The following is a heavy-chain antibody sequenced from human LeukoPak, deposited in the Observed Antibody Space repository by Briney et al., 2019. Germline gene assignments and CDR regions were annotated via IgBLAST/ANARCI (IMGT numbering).Heavy chain of an antibody. CDR2: ISSSSNYI. J-gene: IGHJ4*02. CDR3: ARASVDTAMAVDY. CDR1: GFTFSSYN. D-gene: IGHD5-18*01. Sequence: GGSLRLSCAASGFTFSSYNMNWVRQAPGKGLEWVSSISSSSNYIYYADSVKGQFTISRDNAKNSLYLQMNSLRAEDTAVYYCARASVDTAMAVDYWGQGTLVTVSS. V-gene: IGHV3-21*01.